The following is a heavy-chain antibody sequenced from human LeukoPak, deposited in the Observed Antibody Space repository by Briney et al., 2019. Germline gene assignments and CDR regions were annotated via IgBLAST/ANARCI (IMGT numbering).Heavy chain of an antibody. Sequence: GVSQKLSCAASGFDLSGSAMHWVRQASGKGLVWVGGIRSKANSYATTYAASVKGRFTISRDDSKNTAYLQMNSLKTEDTAVYYCTRRTVAGNYYYMDVWGKGTTVTVSS. J-gene: IGHJ6*03. V-gene: IGHV3-73*01. CDR2: IRSKANSYAT. D-gene: IGHD6-19*01. CDR1: GFDLSGSA. CDR3: TRRTVAGNYYYMDV.